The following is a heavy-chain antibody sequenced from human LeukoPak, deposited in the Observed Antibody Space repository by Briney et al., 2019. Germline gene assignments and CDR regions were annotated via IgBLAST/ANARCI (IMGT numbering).Heavy chain of an antibody. D-gene: IGHD4-17*01. CDR2: ISGSDGST. Sequence: PGGSLRLSCAASGFTFNNYAMTWVRQAPGKGLEWVSSISGSDGSTYYADSVKGRFTISRDNSRNTLYLQMNSLRAEDTAVYYCAKYLVREDYGPDRGQNYFDYWGQGTLVTVSS. V-gene: IGHV3-23*01. J-gene: IGHJ4*02. CDR1: GFTFNNYA. CDR3: AKYLVREDYGPDRGQNYFDY.